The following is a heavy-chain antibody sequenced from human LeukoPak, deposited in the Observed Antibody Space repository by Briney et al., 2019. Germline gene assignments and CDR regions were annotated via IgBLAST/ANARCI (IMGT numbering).Heavy chain of an antibody. J-gene: IGHJ5*02. CDR2: ISGSGGST. Sequence: GGSLRLSCAASGFTFSSYAMSWVRQAPGKGLEWVSAISGSGGSTYYADSVKGRLTISRDNSKNTLYLQMNSLRAEDTAVYYCAKDSSSWYRQGWFDPWGQGTLVTVSS. D-gene: IGHD6-13*01. CDR3: AKDSSSWYRQGWFDP. V-gene: IGHV3-23*01. CDR1: GFTFSSYA.